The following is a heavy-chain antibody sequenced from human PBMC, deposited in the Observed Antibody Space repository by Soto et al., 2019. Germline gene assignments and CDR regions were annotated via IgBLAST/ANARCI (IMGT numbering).Heavy chain of an antibody. CDR1: GYTFTSYD. CDR3: ARGYCSGGSCYPGIYYYYYYYMDV. V-gene: IGHV1-8*01. Sequence: APVKVSCKASGYTFTSYDINWVRQATGQGLEWMGWMNPNSGNTGYAQKFQGRVTMTRNTSISTAYMELSSLRSEDTAVYYCARGYCSGGSCYPGIYYYYYYYMDVWGKGTTVTVSS. J-gene: IGHJ6*03. CDR2: MNPNSGNT. D-gene: IGHD2-15*01.